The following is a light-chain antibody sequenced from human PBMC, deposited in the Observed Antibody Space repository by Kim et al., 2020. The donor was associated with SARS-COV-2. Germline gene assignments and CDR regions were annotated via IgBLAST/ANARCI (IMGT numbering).Light chain of an antibody. J-gene: IGKJ4*02. CDR2: AAS. CDR1: QSISTY. V-gene: IGKV1-39*01. Sequence: DIQMTQSPSSLAASVGDRVTIACRAGQSISTYLNWYQQKPGKAPKLLIYAASTLQSGVPSRFSGSGSGTDFTLTISSLQPEDFAAYCCQRSHTAPLLACGGGTKVDIK. CDR3: QRSHTAPLLA.